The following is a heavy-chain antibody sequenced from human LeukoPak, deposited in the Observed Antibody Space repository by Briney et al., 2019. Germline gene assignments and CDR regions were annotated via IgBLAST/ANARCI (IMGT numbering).Heavy chain of an antibody. CDR1: GFTFSSYA. J-gene: IGHJ4*02. D-gene: IGHD6-13*01. Sequence: GRSLRLSCAASGFTFSSYAMHWVRQAPGKGLEWVAVISYDGSNKYYADSVKGRFTSSRDNSKNTLYLQMNSLRAEDTAVYYCARQYSSSWDYFDYWGQGTLVTVSS. CDR3: ARQYSSSWDYFDY. V-gene: IGHV3-30*04. CDR2: ISYDGSNK.